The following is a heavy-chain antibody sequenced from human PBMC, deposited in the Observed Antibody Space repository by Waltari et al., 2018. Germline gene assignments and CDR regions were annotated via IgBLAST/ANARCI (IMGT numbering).Heavy chain of an antibody. CDR2: IYSTGAT. CDR3: AREDRGSGPFYKGDN. Sequence: QLQLQESGPGLVKPSETLSLTCTVSGGSIRSSSYSWGWIRQPPGKGLEWIGTIYSTGATKYDPSLQSRVSISVDTSKNQFSLSLSSVTAADTAVYYCAREDRGSGPFYKGDNWGQGTLVTVSS. CDR1: GGSIRSSSYS. D-gene: IGHD3-10*01. J-gene: IGHJ4*02. V-gene: IGHV4-39*02.